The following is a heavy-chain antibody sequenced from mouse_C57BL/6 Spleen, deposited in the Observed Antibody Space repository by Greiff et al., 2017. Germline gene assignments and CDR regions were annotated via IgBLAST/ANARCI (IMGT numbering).Heavy chain of an antibody. Sequence: EVMLVESEGGLVQPGSSMKLSCTASGFTFSDYYMAWVRQVPEKGLEWVANINYDGSSTYYLDSLKSRFIISRDNAKNILYLQMSNLKSEDTATYYCARDRDGWYAMDYWGQGTSVTVSS. D-gene: IGHD2-3*01. CDR1: GFTFSDYY. J-gene: IGHJ4*01. V-gene: IGHV5-16*01. CDR2: INYDGSST. CDR3: ARDRDGWYAMDY.